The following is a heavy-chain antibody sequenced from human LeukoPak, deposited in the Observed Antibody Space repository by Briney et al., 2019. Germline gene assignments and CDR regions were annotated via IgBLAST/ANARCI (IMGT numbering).Heavy chain of an antibody. CDR1: GYTFTGYY. D-gene: IGHD2-15*01. CDR2: INPNSGGT. V-gene: IGHV1-2*02. Sequence: ASVKVSCKASGYTFTGYYMHWVRQAPGQGLEWMGWINPNSGGTNYAQKFQGRVTMTRDTSISTAYMELSRRRSDDTAVYYCARGLGYCSGGSCYSFYFDYWGQGTLVTVSS. J-gene: IGHJ4*02. CDR3: ARGLGYCSGGSCYSFYFDY.